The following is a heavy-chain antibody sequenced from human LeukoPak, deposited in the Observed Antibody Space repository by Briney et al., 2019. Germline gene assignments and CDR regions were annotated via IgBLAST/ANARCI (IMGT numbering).Heavy chain of an antibody. V-gene: IGHV3-30*02. CDR2: IRYDGSNK. J-gene: IGHJ4*02. CDR3: AKVEDYYDSSGYVPDY. Sequence: GGSLRLPCAASGFTFSSYGMHWVRQAPGKGLEWVAFIRYDGSNKYYADSVKGRFTISRDNSKNTLYLQMNSLRAEDTAVYYCAKVEDYYDSSGYVPDYWGQGTLVTVSS. CDR1: GFTFSSYG. D-gene: IGHD3-22*01.